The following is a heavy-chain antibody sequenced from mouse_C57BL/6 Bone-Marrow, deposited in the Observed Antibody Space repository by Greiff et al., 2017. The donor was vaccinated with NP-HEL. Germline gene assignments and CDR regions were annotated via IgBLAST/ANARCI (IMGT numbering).Heavy chain of an antibody. J-gene: IGHJ3*01. CDR3: ARGAY. CDR1: GYAFSSYW. Sequence: VQLQQSGAELVKPGASVKISCKASGYAFSSYWMNWVKQRPGPGLAWIGQIYPGDGATNYNGKFKDKASLTADKSSSTAYMQPSSLTSEDSAVYFCARGAYGGQGTLVTVAA. V-gene: IGHV1-80*01. CDR2: IYPGDGAT.